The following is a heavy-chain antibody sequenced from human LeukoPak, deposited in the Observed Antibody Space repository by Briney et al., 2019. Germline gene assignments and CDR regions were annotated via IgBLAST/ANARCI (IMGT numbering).Heavy chain of an antibody. CDR2: ISSSGSTI. CDR1: GFTFSSYE. V-gene: IGHV3-48*03. Sequence: GGSLRLSCAASGFTFSSYEMNWVRQAPGKGLEWVSYISSSGSTIYYADSVKGRFTISRDNAKNSLYLQMNSLRAEDTAVYYCARDSAPGYRPTFDYWGQGTLVTVSS. D-gene: IGHD6-13*01. CDR3: ARDSAPGYRPTFDY. J-gene: IGHJ4*02.